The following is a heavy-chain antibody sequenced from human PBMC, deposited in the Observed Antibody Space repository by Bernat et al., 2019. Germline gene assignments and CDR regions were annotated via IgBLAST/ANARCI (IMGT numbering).Heavy chain of an antibody. CDR1: GFTFSSYG. J-gene: IGHJ4*02. Sequence: QVQLVESGGGVVQPGRSLRLSSAASGFTFSSYGMHWVRQAPGKGLEWVAVISYDGSNKYYADSVKGRFTISRDNSKNTLYLQMNSLRAEDTAVYYCAKDARFLEWLFNYWGQGTLVTVSS. CDR3: AKDARFLEWLFNY. CDR2: ISYDGSNK. D-gene: IGHD3-3*01. V-gene: IGHV3-30*18.